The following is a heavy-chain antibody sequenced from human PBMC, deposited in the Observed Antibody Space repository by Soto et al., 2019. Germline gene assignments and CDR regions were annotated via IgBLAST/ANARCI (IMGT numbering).Heavy chain of an antibody. Sequence: EVQVVESGGGLVQPGGSLRLSCAVSGFTFSNYWMTWVRQAPGKGLEWVAYMNQDGSQIYYVDSLRGRFTISRDNANNALDLQMNSLSVVDRAVYYCARDRGPNTFDYWGQGTLVTVSS. V-gene: IGHV3-7*01. J-gene: IGHJ4*02. CDR2: MNQDGSQI. CDR1: GFTFSNYW. CDR3: ARDRGPNTFDY.